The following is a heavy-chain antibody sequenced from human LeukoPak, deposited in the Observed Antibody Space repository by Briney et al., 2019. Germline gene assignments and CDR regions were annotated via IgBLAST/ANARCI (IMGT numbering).Heavy chain of an antibody. V-gene: IGHV3-48*02. CDR2: ISTTGTTI. Sequence: GGSLRLSCAASGFTFSAYHINWVRQAPGKGLEWISYISTTGTTIHYADSVKGRFAISRDNAKSSLYLQMNSLRDEDTAVYYCARDGGYDFWSGYYQDYWGQGTLVTVSS. CDR3: ARDGGYDFWSGYYQDY. CDR1: GFTFSAYH. D-gene: IGHD3-3*01. J-gene: IGHJ4*02.